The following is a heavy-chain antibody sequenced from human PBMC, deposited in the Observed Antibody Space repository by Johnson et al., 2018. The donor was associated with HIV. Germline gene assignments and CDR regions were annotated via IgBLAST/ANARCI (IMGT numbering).Heavy chain of an antibody. D-gene: IGHD1-26*01. CDR3: ARDGKVGATPRRAFDI. V-gene: IGHV3-NL1*01. Sequence: QVQLVESGGGVVQPGGSLRLSCAASGFTFSSYGMHWVRKAPGKGLVWVSRINSDGSSTTYADSVKGRFTISRDNAKNTLYLQMNSLRAEDTAVYYCARDGKVGATPRRAFDIWGQGTMVTVSS. CDR2: INSDGSST. CDR1: GFTFSSYG. J-gene: IGHJ3*02.